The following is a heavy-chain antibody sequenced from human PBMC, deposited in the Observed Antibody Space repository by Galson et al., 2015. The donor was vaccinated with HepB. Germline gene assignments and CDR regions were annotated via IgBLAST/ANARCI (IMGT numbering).Heavy chain of an antibody. CDR1: GYIFISYA. V-gene: IGHV1-3*01. J-gene: IGHJ3*02. D-gene: IGHD6-19*01. CDR3: ARPVPSGWETGAFEI. Sequence: SVKVSCKASGYIFISYAIHWVRQAPGQRLEWMGWINAGNGNTKYSQKFQGRVTISRDTSASTVYMELSSLESGDTAIYYCARPVPSGWETGAFEIWGQGTVVTVSS. CDR2: INAGNGNT.